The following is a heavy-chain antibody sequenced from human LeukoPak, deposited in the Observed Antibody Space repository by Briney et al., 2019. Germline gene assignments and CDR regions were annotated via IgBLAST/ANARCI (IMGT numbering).Heavy chain of an antibody. D-gene: IGHD3-10*01. CDR2: INAGNGNT. J-gene: IGHJ4*02. V-gene: IGHV1-3*01. CDR1: GYTFTSYA. Sequence: GASVKVSCKASGYTFTSYAMHWVRQAPGQRREWMGWINAGNGNTKYSQKFQGRVTITRDTSASTAYMELSSLRSEDTAVYYCARDITMVRGEKFDYWGQGTLVTVSS. CDR3: ARDITMVRGEKFDY.